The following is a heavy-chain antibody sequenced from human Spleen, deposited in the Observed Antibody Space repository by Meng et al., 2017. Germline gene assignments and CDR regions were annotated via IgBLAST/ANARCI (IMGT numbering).Heavy chain of an antibody. CDR2: IRSKAYGGTT. V-gene: IGHV3-49*04. CDR3: TRAETGRSYLD. Sequence: GESLKISCTTSGFTLGDHYMSWVRQAPGKGLEWVGFIRSKAYGGTTEYAASVKGRFTISRDESKSIAYLQMTSLKTEDTAVYYCTRAETGRSYLDWGQETLVTVSS. J-gene: IGHJ4*02. D-gene: IGHD1-26*01. CDR1: GFTLGDHY.